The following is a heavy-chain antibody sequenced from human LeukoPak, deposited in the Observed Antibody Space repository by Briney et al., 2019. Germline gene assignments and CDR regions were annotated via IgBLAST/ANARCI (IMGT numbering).Heavy chain of an antibody. V-gene: IGHV1-24*01. CDR2: FDPEDGET. D-gene: IGHD2-21*02. Sequence: ASAKVSCKISGYTFTELSIHWVRQAPGKGLEWMGGFDPEDGETMYAQTLQGRVIMTEDTSTDTAYMEPSSLRSDDTAMYYCATPRPYCGGDCYDAFDIWGQGTMVTVSS. CDR3: ATPRPYCGGDCYDAFDI. J-gene: IGHJ3*02. CDR1: GYTFTELS.